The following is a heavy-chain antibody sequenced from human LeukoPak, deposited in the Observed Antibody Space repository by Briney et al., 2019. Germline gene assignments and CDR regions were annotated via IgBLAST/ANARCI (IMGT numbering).Heavy chain of an antibody. J-gene: IGHJ4*02. CDR2: IYTSGST. V-gene: IGHV4-61*09. Sequence: SETLSLTCAVSGASISSRSYYWSWVREPAGTGLEWIGHIYTSGSTEYNPSLKSRVTISVDTSKNQFSLKLSSVTAADTAVYYCARENLIARYYFDYWGQGTLVTVSS. CDR1: GASISSRSYY. CDR3: ARENLIARYYFDY. D-gene: IGHD3-22*01.